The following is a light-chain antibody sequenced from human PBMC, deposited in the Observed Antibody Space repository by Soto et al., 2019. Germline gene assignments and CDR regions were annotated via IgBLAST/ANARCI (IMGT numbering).Light chain of an antibody. CDR3: QQYNKGPRT. CDR1: QSVNNN. CDR2: GTS. J-gene: IGKJ1*01. V-gene: IGKV3-15*01. Sequence: EIVMTQSPATLSVSPGERATLSCGAGQSVNNNLAWYQKKPGQAPRLLIYGTSTRATGIPARFNGSGSGAEFTLTISSLQSEDFAVYYCQQYNKGPRTFGQGTKVEIK.